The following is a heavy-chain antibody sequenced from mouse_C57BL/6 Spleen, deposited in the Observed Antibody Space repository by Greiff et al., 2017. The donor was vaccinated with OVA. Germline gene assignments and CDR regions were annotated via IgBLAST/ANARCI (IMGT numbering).Heavy chain of an antibody. CDR2: INPGSGGT. Sequence: VQRVESGAELVRPGTSVKVSCKASGYAFTNYLIEWVKQRPGQGLEWIGVINPGSGGTNYNEKFKGKATLTADKSSSTAYMQLSSLTSEDSAVYFCAYGSSLYYFDYWGQGTTLTFSS. D-gene: IGHD1-1*01. J-gene: IGHJ2*01. CDR3: AYGSSLYYFDY. CDR1: GYAFTNYL. V-gene: IGHV1-54*01.